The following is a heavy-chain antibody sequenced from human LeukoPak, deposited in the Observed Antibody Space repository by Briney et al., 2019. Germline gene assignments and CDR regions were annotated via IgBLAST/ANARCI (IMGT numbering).Heavy chain of an antibody. J-gene: IGHJ4*02. CDR3: ARLTDYYGSGSYYKWRDY. CDR2: IYTSGST. D-gene: IGHD3-10*01. Sequence: SETLSLTCTVSGGSISSYYWSWIRQPAGKGLEWIGRIYTSGSTNYNPSLKSRVTMSVDTSKNQFSLKLSSVTAADTAVYYCARLTDYYGSGSYYKWRDYWGQGTLVTVSS. CDR1: GGSISSYY. V-gene: IGHV4-4*07.